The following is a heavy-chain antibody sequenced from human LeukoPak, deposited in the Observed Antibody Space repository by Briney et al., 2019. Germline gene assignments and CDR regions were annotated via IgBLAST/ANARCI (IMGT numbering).Heavy chain of an antibody. CDR3: ARVMLSSSSSYYYYYGMDV. V-gene: IGHV1-69*04. CDR2: IIPILGIA. Sequence: GASVKVSCKASGATFSSYAISWVRQAPGQGLEWMGRIIPILGIANYAQKFQGRVTITADKSTSTAHMELSSLRSEDTAVYYCARVMLSSSSSYYYYYGMDVWGQGTTVTVSS. D-gene: IGHD6-6*01. CDR1: GATFSSYA. J-gene: IGHJ6*02.